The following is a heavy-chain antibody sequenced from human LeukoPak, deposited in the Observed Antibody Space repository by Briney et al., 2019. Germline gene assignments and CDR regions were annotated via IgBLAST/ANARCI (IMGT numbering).Heavy chain of an antibody. J-gene: IGHJ4*02. CDR3: ARLSRGYGGYGQYWRYFDY. D-gene: IGHD5-12*01. CDR2: IYYSGST. CDR1: GGSISSSSYY. V-gene: IGHV4-39*01. Sequence: PSETLSLTCTVSGGSISSSSYYWGWIRQPPGKGLEWIGSIYYSGSTYYNPSLKSRVTISVDTSKNQFSLKLSSVTAADTAVYYCARLSRGYGGYGQYWRYFDYWGQGTLVTVSS.